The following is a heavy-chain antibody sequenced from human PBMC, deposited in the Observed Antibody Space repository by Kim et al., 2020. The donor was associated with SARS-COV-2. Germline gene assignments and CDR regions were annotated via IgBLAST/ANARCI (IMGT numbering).Heavy chain of an antibody. Sequence: SETLSLTCTVSGDSTSTSSYYWGWIRQPPGKGLEWIGSVYSSGSTYYNPSLKSRVTVSVDTSKSQFSLRLTSVTATDTAVYYCARCRRSGLYYIDFWGQGTQVTVSS. J-gene: IGHJ4*02. CDR2: VYSSGST. V-gene: IGHV4-39*01. CDR1: GDSTSTSSYY. D-gene: IGHD6-19*01. CDR3: ARCRRSGLYYIDF.